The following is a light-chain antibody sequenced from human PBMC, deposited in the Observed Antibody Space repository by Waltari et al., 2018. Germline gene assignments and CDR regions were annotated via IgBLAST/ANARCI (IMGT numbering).Light chain of an antibody. Sequence: EGVMTQSPGTLSVSPGERATLSCRATQNIGTYLAWYQQKPGQAPRLLIYGASTRATGVPARFTGSGSGTEFTLTITRLQSEDLGVYFCQQYNNWPLFGQGTRLEIK. CDR3: QQYNNWPL. CDR1: QNIGTY. J-gene: IGKJ2*01. V-gene: IGKV3-15*01. CDR2: GAS.